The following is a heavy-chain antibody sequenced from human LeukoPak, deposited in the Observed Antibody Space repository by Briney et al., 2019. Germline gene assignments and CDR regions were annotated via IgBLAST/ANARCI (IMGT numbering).Heavy chain of an antibody. CDR2: VYTSGSS. J-gene: IGHJ4*02. CDR1: GASISSFY. D-gene: IGHD3-22*01. CDR3: ARVDSSGYLDY. V-gene: IGHV4-4*09. Sequence: SETLSLTCTVSGASISSFYWSWIRQPPGKGLEWIGYVYTSGSSNYSPSLLSRVTISVDTSKNQFSLKLNSVTAADTAVYYCARVDSSGYLDYWGQGTLVTVSS.